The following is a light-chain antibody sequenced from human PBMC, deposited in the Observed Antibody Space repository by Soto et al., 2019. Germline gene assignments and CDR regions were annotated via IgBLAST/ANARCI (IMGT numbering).Light chain of an antibody. CDR1: QSISGS. Sequence: DIQMTQSPSTLSASVGDRVTITCRASQSISGSLAWYQQKPGKAPKLLIYEASNLKSGVPSRFSGSGSGTEYTLTISSPQADDSESYYCQQYNGYWTFGQGTRVEIK. CDR3: QQYNGYWT. J-gene: IGKJ1*01. CDR2: EAS. V-gene: IGKV1-5*03.